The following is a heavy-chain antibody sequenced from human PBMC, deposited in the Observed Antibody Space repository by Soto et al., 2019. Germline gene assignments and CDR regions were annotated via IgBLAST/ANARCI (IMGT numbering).Heavy chain of an antibody. Sequence: GESLKISCKGSGYSFTSYWISWVRQMPGKGLEWMGRIDPSDSYTNYGPSFQGHVTISADKSISTAYLQWSSLKASDTAMYYCARHLYGYCSSTSCVMNNWFDPWGQGTLVTVSS. CDR2: IDPSDSYT. CDR3: ARHLYGYCSSTSCVMNNWFDP. V-gene: IGHV5-10-1*01. CDR1: GYSFTSYW. D-gene: IGHD2-2*01. J-gene: IGHJ5*02.